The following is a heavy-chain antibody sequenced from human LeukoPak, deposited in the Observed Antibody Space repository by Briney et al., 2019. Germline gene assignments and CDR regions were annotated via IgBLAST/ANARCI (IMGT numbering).Heavy chain of an antibody. CDR1: GGSISSYY. CDR2: IYYSGST. D-gene: IGHD2-21*01. V-gene: IGHV4-59*08. CDR3: ARFAHDAFDI. Sequence: SETLSLTCTVSGGSISSYYWSWIRQPPGKGLEWIGYIYYSGSTNYNPSLKSRVTISVDTSKNQFSLKLSSVTAADTAVYYCARFAHDAFDIWGQGPMVTVSS. J-gene: IGHJ3*02.